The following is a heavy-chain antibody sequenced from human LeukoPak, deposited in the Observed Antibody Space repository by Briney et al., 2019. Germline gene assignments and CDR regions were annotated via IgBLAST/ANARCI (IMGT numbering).Heavy chain of an antibody. Sequence: GGSLRLSCAASGFTFSSYSMNWVRQAPGKGLEWVSSISSSSSYIYYADSVKGRFTISRDNAKNPLYLQMNSLRAEDTAVYYCARGIAVAYFDYWGQGTLVTVSS. J-gene: IGHJ4*02. CDR2: ISSSSSYI. D-gene: IGHD6-19*01. CDR3: ARGIAVAYFDY. V-gene: IGHV3-21*01. CDR1: GFTFSSYS.